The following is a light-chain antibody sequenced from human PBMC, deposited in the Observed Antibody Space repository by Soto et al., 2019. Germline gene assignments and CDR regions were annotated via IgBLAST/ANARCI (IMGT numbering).Light chain of an antibody. CDR1: QNIGTR. CDR2: ATS. CDR3: QQSYSAPYS. V-gene: IGKV1-39*01. J-gene: IGKJ2*03. Sequence: DIQVTQSPSSLSASAGDRVTITCRPSQNIGTRLNWYQQKPGSAPKLLIYATSNLQSGVPSRFVGRGSGTDFTLTISSLQPDDLATYYCQQSYSAPYSFGQGI.